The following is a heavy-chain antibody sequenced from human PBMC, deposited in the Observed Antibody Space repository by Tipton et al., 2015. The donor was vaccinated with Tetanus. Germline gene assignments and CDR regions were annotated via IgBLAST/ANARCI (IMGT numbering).Heavy chain of an antibody. CDR1: GFTFSLYS. Sequence: SLRLSCEVSGFTFSLYSMNWVRQAPGKGLEWVSSISSTSSYIYYADSLKGRFTISRDNAKSSFYLQMNSLRAEDTAVYFCASGSALDYWGPGTLVTVSS. CDR2: ISSTSSYI. J-gene: IGHJ4*02. CDR3: ASGSALDY. D-gene: IGHD6-25*01. V-gene: IGHV3-21*06.